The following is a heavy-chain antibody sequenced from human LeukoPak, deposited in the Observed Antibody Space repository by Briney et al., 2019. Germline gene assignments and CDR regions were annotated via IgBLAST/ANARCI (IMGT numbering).Heavy chain of an antibody. CDR1: GFTFSDYY. CDR2: IRNKANSYTT. V-gene: IGHV3-72*01. J-gene: IGHJ4*02. CDR3: TRVANGIDY. Sequence: GGSLRLSCAASGFTFSDYYMDWVRQAPGKGLEWVGRIRNKANSYTTEYAASVKGRFTISRDVSKNSLYLQMNSLKTEDTAVYYCTRVANGIDYWGQGTLVTVSS.